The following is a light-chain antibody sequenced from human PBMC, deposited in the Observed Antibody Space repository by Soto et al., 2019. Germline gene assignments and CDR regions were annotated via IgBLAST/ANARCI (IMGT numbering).Light chain of an antibody. Sequence: QSALTQPPSASGSPGQSVTISCTGTSSDVGGYNDISWYQQHPGKAPKLMIYEVSKRPSGVPDRFSGSKSGNTASLTVSVLQAEDEADYYCSSYAGSNTYVFGTGTKLTVL. CDR1: SSDVGGYND. V-gene: IGLV2-8*01. J-gene: IGLJ1*01. CDR2: EVS. CDR3: SSYAGSNTYV.